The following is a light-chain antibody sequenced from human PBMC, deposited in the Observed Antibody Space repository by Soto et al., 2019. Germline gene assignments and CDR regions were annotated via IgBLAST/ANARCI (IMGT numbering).Light chain of an antibody. V-gene: IGLV2-14*01. CDR2: EVS. CDR3: SSYTSSSTPLV. CDR1: SSDVGGYNY. Sequence: QSVLTQPASVSGSPGQSITISCTGTSSDVGGYNYVSWYQQHPGKAPKLMIYEVSNRPSGVSNRFSGSKSGNTASLTISGLHAEDEADYYCSSYTSSSTPLVFGTGTKVTVL. J-gene: IGLJ1*01.